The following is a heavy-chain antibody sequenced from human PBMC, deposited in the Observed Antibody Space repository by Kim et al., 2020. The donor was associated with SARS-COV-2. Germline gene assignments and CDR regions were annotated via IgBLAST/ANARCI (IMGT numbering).Heavy chain of an antibody. D-gene: IGHD7-27*01. J-gene: IGHJ4*02. CDR2: ISDSGDST. V-gene: IGHV3-23*01. Sequence: GGSLRLSCAASSFTFGHFAMNWVLQAPGKGLEWISTISDSGDSTYYADSVKGRFTISRDNSKNTLFLQMNSLRADDTAMYYCAKDLNLGFDSWGQGTLVTVSA. CDR1: SFTFGHFA. CDR3: AKDLNLGFDS.